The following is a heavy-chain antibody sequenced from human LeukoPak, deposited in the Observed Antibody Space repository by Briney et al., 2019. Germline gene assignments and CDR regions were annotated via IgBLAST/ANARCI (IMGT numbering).Heavy chain of an antibody. CDR2: IKLDGSEK. CDR1: GFTFSRYW. CDR3: ARGTIAAAGYYYFDY. V-gene: IGHV3-7*04. J-gene: IGHJ4*02. Sequence: GGCLRLSCAASGFTFSRYWMSWVRQAPGKGLEWVANIKLDGSEKYYVDSVKGRFTISRDNAKNPLYLQMNSLRAEDTAVYYCARGTIAAAGYYYFDYWGQGTQVTVSS. D-gene: IGHD6-13*01.